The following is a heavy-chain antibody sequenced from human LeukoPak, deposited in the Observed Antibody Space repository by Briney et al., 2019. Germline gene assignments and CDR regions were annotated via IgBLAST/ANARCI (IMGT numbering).Heavy chain of an antibody. D-gene: IGHD3-16*02. V-gene: IGHV3-7*01. CDR2: INDDGSEK. CDR3: GRIFNIWGTFRNT. Sequence: GGSLRLSCAASGFPFTSYWMVWVRQAPGKGLQWVANINDDGSEKNYLESLKGRFTISRDNANNSVSLHMTALRAEDTAIYYCGRIFNIWGTFRNTWGQGTQVTVSS. J-gene: IGHJ4*02. CDR1: GFPFTSYW.